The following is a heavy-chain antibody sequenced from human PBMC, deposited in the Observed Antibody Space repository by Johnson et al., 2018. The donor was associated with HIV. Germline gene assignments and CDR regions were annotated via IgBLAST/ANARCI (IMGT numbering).Heavy chain of an antibody. Sequence: QVLLVESGGGLVKPGRSLRLSCAASGFTFSSYAMHWVRQAPGKGLEWVAIISYDGTNKYYADSVKGRFTISGDNSKSMLYLQMNSLRAEDTAVYYCALNSGSLGNAFDIWGQGTVVTVSS. V-gene: IGHV3-30*14. D-gene: IGHD3-10*01. CDR1: GFTFSSYA. CDR3: ALNSGSLGNAFDI. CDR2: ISYDGTNK. J-gene: IGHJ3*02.